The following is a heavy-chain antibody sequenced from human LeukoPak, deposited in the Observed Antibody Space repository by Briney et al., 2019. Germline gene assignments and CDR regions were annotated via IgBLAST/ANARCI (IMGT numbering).Heavy chain of an antibody. CDR3: ARDSTVTTSWYFDY. J-gene: IGHJ4*02. CDR2: ISSSSSYI. Sequence: PGGSLRLSCAASGFTFSSCSMNWVRQAPGKGLEWVSSISSSSSYIYYADSVKGRFTISRDNAKNSLYLQMNSLRAEDTALYYCARDSTVTTSWYFDYWGQGTLVTVSS. V-gene: IGHV3-21*04. D-gene: IGHD4-17*01. CDR1: GFTFSSCS.